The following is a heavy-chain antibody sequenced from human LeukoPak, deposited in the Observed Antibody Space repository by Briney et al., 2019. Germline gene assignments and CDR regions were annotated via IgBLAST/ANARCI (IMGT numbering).Heavy chain of an antibody. CDR2: ISGRGGST. Sequence: PGGSLRLSCAASGFTFSSYAMSWVRQAPGKGLEWVSAISGRGGSTYYADSVKGRFTISRDNSKNTLYLQMNSLRAEDTAVYYCAKGYYSSSWYAEYFQHWGQGTLVTVSS. J-gene: IGHJ1*01. D-gene: IGHD6-13*01. V-gene: IGHV3-23*01. CDR1: GFTFSSYA. CDR3: AKGYYSSSWYAEYFQH.